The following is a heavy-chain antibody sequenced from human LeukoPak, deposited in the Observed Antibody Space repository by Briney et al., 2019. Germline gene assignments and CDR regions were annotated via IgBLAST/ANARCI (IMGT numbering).Heavy chain of an antibody. V-gene: IGHV4-59*08. J-gene: IGHJ3*01. CDR1: GGSVSGHF. CDR3: ARYHCPGGICDGFDV. Sequence: SETLSLTCAVSGGSVSGHFRSWIRQPPGKGLEWIGFIHSTGSTNYNPSLRSRVTMSIDTSTNQFSLKLTSVIAADTALFYCARYHCPGGICDGFDVWGQGTMVTVSS. D-gene: IGHD2-8*02. CDR2: IHSTGST.